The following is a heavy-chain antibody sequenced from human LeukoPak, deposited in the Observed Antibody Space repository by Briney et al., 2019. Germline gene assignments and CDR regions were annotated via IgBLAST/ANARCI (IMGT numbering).Heavy chain of an antibody. CDR1: AGSFTGYY. V-gene: IGHV4-34*01. CDR3: ARVLSIVVVPGATFWFDP. CDR2: VNHSGST. Sequence: SETLSLTWAVYAGSFTGYYWSWIRQPPGKWVEWVGDVNHSGSTNYNPSLKSRVTISVDTSKNQFSLKLSSVTAADTAVYHCARVLSIVVVPGATFWFDPWGQGTLVTVSS. J-gene: IGHJ5*02. D-gene: IGHD2-2*01.